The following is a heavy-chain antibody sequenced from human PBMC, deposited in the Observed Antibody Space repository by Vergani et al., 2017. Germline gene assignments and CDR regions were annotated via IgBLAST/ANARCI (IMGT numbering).Heavy chain of an antibody. D-gene: IGHD6-19*01. CDR3: AKVGRSEVAGTFGAFDI. CDR2: LSASDRRT. CDR1: GFTFIMHA. Sequence: EVQLLESGGDLVQPGGSLRLSCAASGFTFIMHAMSWVRQAPGKGLEWVSTLSASDRRTHYADSVKGRFTISRENSKNTLFLHMNSLRPEDTAVYYCAKVGRSEVAGTFGAFDIWGQGTMVTVSS. V-gene: IGHV3-23*01. J-gene: IGHJ3*02.